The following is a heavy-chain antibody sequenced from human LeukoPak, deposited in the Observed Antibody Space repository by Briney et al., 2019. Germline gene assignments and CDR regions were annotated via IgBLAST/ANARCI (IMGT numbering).Heavy chain of an antibody. CDR3: ARTYYYDSSGYYDY. V-gene: IGHV1-46*01. D-gene: IGHD3-22*01. CDR1: GGTFSSYA. Sequence: GASVKVSCKASGGTFSSYAISWVRQAPGQGLEWMGIINPSGGSTSYAQKFQGRVTMTRDTSTSTVYMELSSLRSEDTAVYYCARTYYYDSSGYYDYWGQGTLVTVSS. CDR2: INPSGGST. J-gene: IGHJ4*02.